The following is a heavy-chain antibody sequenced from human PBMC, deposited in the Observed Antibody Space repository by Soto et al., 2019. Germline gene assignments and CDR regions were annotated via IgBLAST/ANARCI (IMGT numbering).Heavy chain of an antibody. J-gene: IGHJ5*02. V-gene: IGHV4-31*03. Sequence: QVQLQESGPGLVKPSQTLSLTCTVSGGSISSGGYYWSWIRQHPGKGLEWIGYIYYSGSTYYNPSLKSRVTISVDTSKSQFSLKLSSVTAADTAVYYCGRGQVVVVTAQNWFDPWGQGTLVTVTS. CDR2: IYYSGST. CDR3: GRGQVVVVTAQNWFDP. CDR1: GGSISSGGYY. D-gene: IGHD2-21*02.